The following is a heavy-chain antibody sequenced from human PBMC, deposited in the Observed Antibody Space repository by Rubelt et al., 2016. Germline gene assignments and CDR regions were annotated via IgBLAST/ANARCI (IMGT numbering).Heavy chain of an antibody. Sequence: QIQLVQSGPEVEKPGASVKVSCKASGYTFTSYAMHWVRQAPGQGLEWMGWINTNTGNPTYAQGFTGRFVFALDTSVSTAYLQISSLKAEDTAVYYCARGMRWFGENYWGQGTLVTVSS. CDR3: ARGMRWFGENY. D-gene: IGHD3-10*01. V-gene: IGHV7-4-1*02. CDR2: INTNTGNP. CDR1: GYTFTSYA. J-gene: IGHJ4*02.